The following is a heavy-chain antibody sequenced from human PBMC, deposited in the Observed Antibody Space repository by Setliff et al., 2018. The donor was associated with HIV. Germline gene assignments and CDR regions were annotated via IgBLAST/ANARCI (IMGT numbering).Heavy chain of an antibody. CDR1: DDSIGDYY. V-gene: IGHV4-4*07. CDR3: ARDWVTRSNYYGSGSPWYFDF. Sequence: SETLSLTCTVSDDSIGDYYWNWIRQPAGKGLEWIGRVYASAYSNYNPSLKSRVTMSVDTSQNQFSLKLRSVNAADTAVYYCARDWVTRSNYYGSGSPWYFDFWGRGILVTVSS. CDR2: VYASAYS. D-gene: IGHD3-10*01. J-gene: IGHJ2*01.